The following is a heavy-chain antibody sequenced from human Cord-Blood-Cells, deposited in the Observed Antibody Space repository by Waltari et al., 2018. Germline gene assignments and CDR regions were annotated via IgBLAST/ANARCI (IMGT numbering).Heavy chain of an antibody. CDR2: INHSGST. CDR1: GGSFSRFY. Sequence: QVQLQQWGAGLLKPSEPLSLTCAVYGGSFSRFYWSWIRQPPGKGLEWIGEINHSGSTNYNPSLKSRVTISVDTSKNQFSLKLSSVTAADTAVYYCARGRGWDIWGQGTMVTVSS. CDR3: ARGRGWDI. J-gene: IGHJ3*02. D-gene: IGHD2-15*01. V-gene: IGHV4-34*01.